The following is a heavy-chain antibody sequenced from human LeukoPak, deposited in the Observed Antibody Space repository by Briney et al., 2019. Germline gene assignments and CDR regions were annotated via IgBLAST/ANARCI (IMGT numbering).Heavy chain of an antibody. CDR2: ISSSSSYI. D-gene: IGHD3-22*01. CDR3: ARGHYDSSGYVDY. CDR1: GFTFSSYS. Sequence: GGSLRLSCAASGFTFSSYSINWVRQAPGKGLEWVSSISSSSSYIYYADSVKGRFTISRDNAKNSLYLQMNSLRAEDMALYYCARGHYDSSGYVDYWGQGTLVTVSS. J-gene: IGHJ4*02. V-gene: IGHV3-21*04.